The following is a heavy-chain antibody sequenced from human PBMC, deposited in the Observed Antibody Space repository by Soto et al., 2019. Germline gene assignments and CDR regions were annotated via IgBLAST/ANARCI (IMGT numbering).Heavy chain of an antibody. CDR3: AKATATGGGAFDI. Sequence: PGGSLRLSCAASGFTCSSYDMSWVRQAPGKGLEWVSTILVGGSTHYPDSVRGRFTISRDNSKNTLFLQVNSLTAGDTAMYYCAKATATGGGAFDICGQGTLVTVSS. J-gene: IGHJ3*02. D-gene: IGHD2-8*02. CDR2: ILVGGST. CDR1: GFTCSSYD. V-gene: IGHV3-23*01.